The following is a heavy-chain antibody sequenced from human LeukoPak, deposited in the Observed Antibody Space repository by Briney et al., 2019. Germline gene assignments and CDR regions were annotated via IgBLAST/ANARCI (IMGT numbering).Heavy chain of an antibody. CDR2: IYASGST. J-gene: IGHJ4*02. CDR1: GGSISSGSYY. Sequence: PSETLSLTCTVSGGSISSGSYYWSWIRQPARRGLEWIGRIYASGSTNYNPSLKSRVTISVDTSKNQFSLQLSAVIAADTAVYYCARGYSFHYWGQGTLVTVSS. CDR3: ARGYSFHY. D-gene: IGHD2-21*01. V-gene: IGHV4-61*02.